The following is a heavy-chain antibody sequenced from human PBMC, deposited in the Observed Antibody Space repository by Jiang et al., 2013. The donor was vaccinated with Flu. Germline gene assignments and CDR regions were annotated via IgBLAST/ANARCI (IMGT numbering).Heavy chain of an antibody. CDR3: AKGDGRGWYSVGGFDI. V-gene: IGHV6-1*01. D-gene: IGHD6-19*01. CDR2: TYYRSKWHN. Sequence: SQTLSLTCAISGDSVSSNSAAWNWIRQSPSRGLEWLGRTYYRSKWHNDYAVSVKSRININPDTSKNQFSLHLNSVTPEDTALYYCAKGDGRGWYSVGGFDIWGQGTMVTVSS. CDR1: GDSVSSNSAA. J-gene: IGHJ3*02.